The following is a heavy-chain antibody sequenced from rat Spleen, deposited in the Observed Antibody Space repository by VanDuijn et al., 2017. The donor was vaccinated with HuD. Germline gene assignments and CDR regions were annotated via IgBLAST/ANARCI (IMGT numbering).Heavy chain of an antibody. Sequence: EVQLQESGPGLVKPSQSLSLTCSVTGSSITSSYRWNWIRKFPGNKLEWMGYINSAGSTNYNPSLKSRISITRDTSKNQFFLQVIYVTTEDTATYSCARSLSYAHFYWYFDFWGPGTMVTVSS. D-gene: IGHD1-12*01. CDR2: INSAGST. CDR3: ARSLSYAHFYWYFDF. V-gene: IGHV3-3*01. J-gene: IGHJ1*01. CDR1: GSSITSSYR.